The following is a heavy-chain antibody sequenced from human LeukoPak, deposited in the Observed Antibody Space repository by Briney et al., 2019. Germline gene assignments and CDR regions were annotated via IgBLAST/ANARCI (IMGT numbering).Heavy chain of an antibody. CDR1: GGSISSSSYN. Sequence: SETLSLTRTVSGGSISSSSYNWGWIRQPPGKRLEWIGSTYYSVSAYYNPSPKSRVTISVDTSKNPFSLKLSSVTDADTAVYYCARHGITMISWRFDYWGQGTLVTVSS. D-gene: IGHD3-22*01. J-gene: IGHJ4*02. CDR2: TYYSVSA. V-gene: IGHV4-39*01. CDR3: ARHGITMISWRFDY.